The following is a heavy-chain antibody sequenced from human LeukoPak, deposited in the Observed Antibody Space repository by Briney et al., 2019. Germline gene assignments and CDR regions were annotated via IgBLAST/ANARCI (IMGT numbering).Heavy chain of an antibody. V-gene: IGHV3-21*01. CDR2: ISSSSSYI. J-gene: IGHJ3*02. CDR3: ARGTPFNGFDI. D-gene: IGHD2-8*01. CDR1: GFTFSSYS. Sequence: GGSLRLSCAASGFTFSSYSMNWVRQAPGKGLEWVSSISSSSSYIYYADSVKDRFTISRDNAKNSVYLQMNSPRAEDTAVYYCARGTPFNGFDIWGQGTMVTVSS.